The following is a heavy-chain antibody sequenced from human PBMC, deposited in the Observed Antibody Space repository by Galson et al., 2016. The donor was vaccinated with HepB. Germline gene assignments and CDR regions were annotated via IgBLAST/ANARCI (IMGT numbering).Heavy chain of an antibody. CDR2: TYHTSNWYS. J-gene: IGHJ4*02. D-gene: IGHD2-15*01. Sequence: CAISGDSVSSKSATWNWIRQSPSRGLEWLGRTYHTSNWYSDYAVSVKSRITINPDASKNQFSLQLNSVTPEDTAVYYCARGHLVVPFSFYFDYWGQGSLVTVAS. CDR3: ARGHLVVPFSFYFDY. V-gene: IGHV6-1*01. CDR1: GDSVSSKSAT.